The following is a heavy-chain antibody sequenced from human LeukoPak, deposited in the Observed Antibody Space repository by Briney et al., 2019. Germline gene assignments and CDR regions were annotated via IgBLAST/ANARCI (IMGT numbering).Heavy chain of an antibody. J-gene: IGHJ5*02. CDR3: ARDLGWELLWFDP. V-gene: IGHV4-30-4*01. D-gene: IGHD1-26*01. CDR2: IYYSGST. CDR1: GGSISSSYYY. Sequence: NTSETLSLTCTVSGGSISSSYYYWSWIRQPPGKGLEWIGYIYYSGSTYYNPSLKSRVTISVDTSKNQFSLKLSSVTAADTAVYYCARDLGWELLWFDPWGQGTLVTVSS.